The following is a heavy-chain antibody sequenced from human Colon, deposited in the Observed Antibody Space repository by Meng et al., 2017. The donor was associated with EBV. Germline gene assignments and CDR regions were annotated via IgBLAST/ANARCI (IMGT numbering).Heavy chain of an antibody. J-gene: IGHJ5*02. CDR3: ARDQFGGDGWFDP. V-gene: IGHV4-30-4*01. CDR1: GVSIPGVGVS. CDR2: IFYTGST. Sequence: LQLQAVAPVSVTPSKTLLGTCAALGVSIPGVGVSWLWICHPIGKRPEWIGYIFYTGSTYYNPSLKSRVTMSLDTSKNQFSLKLSSVTAADTAVYYCARDQFGGDGWFDPWGRATLVTVSS. D-gene: IGHD3-10*01.